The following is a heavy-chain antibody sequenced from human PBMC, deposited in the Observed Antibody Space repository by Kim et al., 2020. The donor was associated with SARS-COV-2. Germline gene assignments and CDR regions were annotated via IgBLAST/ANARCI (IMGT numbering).Heavy chain of an antibody. Sequence: SLKSRVTISVDTSKIQFSLKLSSVTAADTAVYYCARESGYDGYYYYGMDVWGQGTTVTVSS. J-gene: IGHJ6*02. D-gene: IGHD5-12*01. V-gene: IGHV4-31*02. CDR3: ARESGYDGYYYYGMDV.